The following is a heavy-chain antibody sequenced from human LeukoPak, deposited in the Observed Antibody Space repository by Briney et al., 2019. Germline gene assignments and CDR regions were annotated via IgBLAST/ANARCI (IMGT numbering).Heavy chain of an antibody. CDR1: FDDYG. J-gene: IGHJ5*02. CDR3: AGYYYDSSRGFDL. V-gene: IGHV3-20*03. Sequence: FDDYGMSWVRQAPGKGLEWVCDINWNGAWTGYADSVKGRFTISRDNAKNSLYLQMNSLRAEDTALYYCAGYYYDSSRGFDLWGQGTLVTVSA. CDR2: INWNGAWT. D-gene: IGHD3-22*01.